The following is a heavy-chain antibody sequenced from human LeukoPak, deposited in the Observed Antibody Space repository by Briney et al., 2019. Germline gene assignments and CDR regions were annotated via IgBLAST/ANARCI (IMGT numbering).Heavy chain of an antibody. V-gene: IGHV4-59*01. D-gene: IGHD3-10*01. J-gene: IGHJ6*03. CDR1: GGSMSSYY. CDR2: IHHSGST. CDR3: GTGYGSGTLRDRYYYMDV. Sequence: SETLSLTCTVSGGSMSSYYWSWIRQPPGKGLEWIGYIHHSGSTNYNPSLKSRVTVSVDTSKNQLSLKLSSVTAADTAVYYCGTGYGSGTLRDRYYYMDVWGKGTTVTVSS.